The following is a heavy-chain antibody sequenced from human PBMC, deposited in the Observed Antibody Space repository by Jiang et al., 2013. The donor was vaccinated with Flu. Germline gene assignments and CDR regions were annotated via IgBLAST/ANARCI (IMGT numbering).Heavy chain of an antibody. Sequence: VQLVESGGGLVQPGESLRLSCANSGFTFSSYAMSWVRQAPGKGLEWVSGISGRGGSTYYADSVKGRFTISRDNSRNTLYLQLNSLRADDTAVYYCAKSGTIAEAGTGYGFFDYWGQGTPVTVSS. CDR2: ISGRGGST. J-gene: IGHJ4*02. V-gene: IGHV3-23*04. D-gene: IGHD6-19*01. CDR1: GFTFSSYA. CDR3: AKSGTIAEAGTGYGFFDY.